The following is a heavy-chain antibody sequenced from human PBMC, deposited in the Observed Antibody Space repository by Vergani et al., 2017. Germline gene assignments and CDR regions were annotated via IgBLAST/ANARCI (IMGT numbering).Heavy chain of an antibody. CDR1: GGPISSSSYH. D-gene: IGHD3-22*01. CDR3: AREFRDCYDSSGYILD. J-gene: IGHJ4*02. V-gene: IGHV4-39*07. CDR2: IYYSGRT. Sequence: QLQLQESGPGLVKPSETLSLTCTVSGGPISSSSYHWGWIRQAPGTGLEWIGSIYYSGRTYYNPCLKSRGTISVDTAKNQCSLKLSSVTAADTAVYYCAREFRDCYDSSGYILDWGEGTLVTVSS.